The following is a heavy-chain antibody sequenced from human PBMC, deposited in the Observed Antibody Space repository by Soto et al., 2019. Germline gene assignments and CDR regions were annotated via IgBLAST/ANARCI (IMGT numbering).Heavy chain of an antibody. CDR3: AKDKAFRFLEWLNFDY. J-gene: IGHJ4*02. Sequence: QVQLVESGGGVVQPGRSLRLSCAASGFTFSSYGMHWVRQAPGKGREWVAVISYDGSNKYYADAVKGRFTISRDNSKNTLYLQMNSLRAEDTAVYYCAKDKAFRFLEWLNFDYWGQGTLVTVSS. CDR1: GFTFSSYG. CDR2: ISYDGSNK. V-gene: IGHV3-30*18. D-gene: IGHD3-3*01.